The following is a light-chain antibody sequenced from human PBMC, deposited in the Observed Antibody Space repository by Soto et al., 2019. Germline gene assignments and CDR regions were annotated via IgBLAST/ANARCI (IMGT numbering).Light chain of an antibody. J-gene: IGKJ4*01. CDR2: VAS. V-gene: IGKV3-11*01. CDR1: QRVSRD. CDR3: QQRGNWPS. Sequence: EIALTQSPATLSLSLGERATLSCRASQRVSRDLAWYQQKPGQALRLLIYVASNSATGIPARFSGSGSGTDLSLPISTLEPEAFAVYYCQQRGNWPSFGGGTTVDIK.